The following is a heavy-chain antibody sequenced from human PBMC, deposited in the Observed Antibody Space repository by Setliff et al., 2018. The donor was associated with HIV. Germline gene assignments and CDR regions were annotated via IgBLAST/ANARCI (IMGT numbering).Heavy chain of an antibody. J-gene: IGHJ5*02. CDR2: ICTYNGNT. Sequence: ASVKVSCKASGYTFTSYGISWVRQAPGQGLEWMGWICTYNGNTNYAQKLQGRVTMTTDTSTSTAYMELRSLRSDDTAVYYCARGEPSPLFGWFDPWGQGTLVTVSS. D-gene: IGHD2-21*01. CDR1: GYTFTSYG. V-gene: IGHV1-18*01. CDR3: ARGEPSPLFGWFDP.